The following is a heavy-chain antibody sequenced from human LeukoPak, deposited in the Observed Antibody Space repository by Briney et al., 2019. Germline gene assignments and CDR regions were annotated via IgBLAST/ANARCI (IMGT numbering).Heavy chain of an antibody. V-gene: IGHV4-34*01. CDR2: INHSENT. CDR1: GGSFSGYY. Sequence: SEPLSLTCAVYGGSFSGYYWIWIRQPPGKGLEWIGEINHSENTNYNPSLKSRVTISVGTPKNQFSLKLSSVTAADTAVYYCARGDIVVVVAAKTSGYFDYWGQGTLVIVSS. CDR3: ARGDIVVVVAAKTSGYFDY. D-gene: IGHD2-15*01. J-gene: IGHJ4*02.